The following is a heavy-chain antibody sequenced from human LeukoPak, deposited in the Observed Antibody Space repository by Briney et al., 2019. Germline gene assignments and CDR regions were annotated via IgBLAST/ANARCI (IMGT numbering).Heavy chain of an antibody. D-gene: IGHD1-7*01. J-gene: IGHJ4*02. CDR3: ARASGTTGGLFDY. CDR1: GFTFSTYA. Sequence: GGSLRVSCAASGFTFSTYAMHWVRQAPGKGLEWVACISYDGSNKYYADSVKGRFTISRDNSKNTVYLQMNSLRAEDTAVYYCARASGTTGGLFDYWGQGTLVTVSS. CDR2: ISYDGSNK. V-gene: IGHV3-30*01.